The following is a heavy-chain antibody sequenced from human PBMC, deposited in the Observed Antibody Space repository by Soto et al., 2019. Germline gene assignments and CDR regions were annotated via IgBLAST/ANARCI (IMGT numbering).Heavy chain of an antibody. V-gene: IGHV4-39*01. CDR3: AGHPLGAAAGRHDFDY. J-gene: IGHJ4*02. CDR1: GGSISSSSYY. D-gene: IGHD6-13*01. Sequence: SETLSLTCTVSGGSISSSSYYWGWIRQPPGKGLEWIGSIYYSGSTYYNPSLKSRVTISVDTSKNQFSLKLSSVTAADTAVYYCAGHPLGAAAGRHDFDYWGQGTLVTVSS. CDR2: IYYSGST.